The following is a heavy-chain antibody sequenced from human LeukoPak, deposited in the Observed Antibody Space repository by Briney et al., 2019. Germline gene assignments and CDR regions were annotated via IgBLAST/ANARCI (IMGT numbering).Heavy chain of an antibody. Sequence: ASVKVSCNASGGAFSSYDINWVRQATGQGLEWMGWMNPNSGNTGYAQKFQGRVTMTRNTSISTAYMELSSLRSEDTAVYYCARAPHYYGSGIWFDPWGQGTLVTVSS. CDR3: ARAPHYYGSGIWFDP. CDR2: MNPNSGNT. CDR1: GGAFSSYD. D-gene: IGHD3-10*01. V-gene: IGHV1-8*02. J-gene: IGHJ5*02.